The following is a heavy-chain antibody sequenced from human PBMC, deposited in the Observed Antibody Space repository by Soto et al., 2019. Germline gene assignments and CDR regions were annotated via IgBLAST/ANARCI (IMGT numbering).Heavy chain of an antibody. CDR1: GGSISSGDYY. J-gene: IGHJ6*02. CDR2: IYYSGST. Sequence: SETLSLTCTVSGGSISSGDYYWSWIRQPPGKGLEWIGYIYYSGSTYYNPSLKSRVTISVDTSKNQFSLKLSSVTAADTAVYYCVRGSLPYGIDVWGQGTTVTVYS. CDR3: VRGSLPYGIDV. V-gene: IGHV4-30-4*01. D-gene: IGHD1-26*01.